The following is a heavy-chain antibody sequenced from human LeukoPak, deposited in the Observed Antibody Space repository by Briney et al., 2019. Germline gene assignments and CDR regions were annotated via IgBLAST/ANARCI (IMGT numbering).Heavy chain of an antibody. D-gene: IGHD3-22*01. CDR2: INHSGST. V-gene: IGHV4-34*01. CDR3: ARSRRVVVIFDY. Sequence: SETLSLTCAVYGGSFSGYYWSWIRQPPGKGLEWIGEINHSGSTKYNPPLTSRVTISVDTSKNQFSLKLTSVTAADTAVYYCARSRRVVVIFDYWGQGTLVTVSS. J-gene: IGHJ4*02. CDR1: GGSFSGYY.